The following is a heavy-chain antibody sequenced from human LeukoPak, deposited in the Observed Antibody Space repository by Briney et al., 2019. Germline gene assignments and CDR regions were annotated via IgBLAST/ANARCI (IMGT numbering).Heavy chain of an antibody. J-gene: IGHJ4*02. CDR2: ISAYNGNT. Sequence: ASVKVSCKASGYTFTGYYIHWVRQAPGQGLEWMGWISAYNGNTNYAQKLQGRVTMTTDTSTSTAYMELRSLRSDDTAVYYCAREIIAAAGTHQSDFDYWGQGTLVTVSS. V-gene: IGHV1-18*04. CDR1: GYTFTGYY. CDR3: AREIIAAAGTHQSDFDY. D-gene: IGHD6-13*01.